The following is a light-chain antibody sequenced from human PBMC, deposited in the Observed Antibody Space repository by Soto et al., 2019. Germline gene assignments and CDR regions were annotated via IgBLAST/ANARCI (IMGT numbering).Light chain of an antibody. CDR2: SES. CDR3: QQYNDWPWT. V-gene: IGKV3-15*01. CDR1: QNINSN. J-gene: IGKJ1*01. Sequence: VIMTQSPATLSVSPGERATLSCRASQNINSNLAWYQQKPGQSPRLLIYSESIRATGIPARFSVSGSGTEFTLIISSLQSEDFGVYYCQQYNDWPWTFGQGTK.